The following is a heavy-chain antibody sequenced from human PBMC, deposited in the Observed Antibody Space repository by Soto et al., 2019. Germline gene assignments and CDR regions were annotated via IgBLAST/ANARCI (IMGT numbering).Heavy chain of an antibody. J-gene: IGHJ4*02. CDR3: VRFGGAAAAAGDY. CDR1: EFTFSSYE. Sequence: GGSLRLSCVASEFTFSSYEMNWVRQAPGKGPEWVSYISSSGTTIYYTDSVKGRFTISRDNAKKSLHLQMTSLRAEDTAVYSCVRFGGAAAAAGDYWGGRTVFTVAS. V-gene: IGHV3-48*03. D-gene: IGHD6-13*01. CDR2: ISSSGTTI.